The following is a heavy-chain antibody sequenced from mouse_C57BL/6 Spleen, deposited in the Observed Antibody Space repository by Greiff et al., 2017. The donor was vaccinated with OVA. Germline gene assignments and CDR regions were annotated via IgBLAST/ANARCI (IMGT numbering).Heavy chain of an antibody. CDR2: INPSTGGT. Sequence: VQLKQSGPELVKPGASVKISCKASGYSFTGYYMNWVKQSPEKSLEWIGEINPSTGGTTYNQKFKAKATLTVDKSSSTAYMQLKSLTSEDSAVYYCARGGYYDSLAMDYWGQGTSVTVSS. CDR1: GYSFTGYY. CDR3: ARGGYYDSLAMDY. D-gene: IGHD2-4*01. V-gene: IGHV1-42*01. J-gene: IGHJ4*01.